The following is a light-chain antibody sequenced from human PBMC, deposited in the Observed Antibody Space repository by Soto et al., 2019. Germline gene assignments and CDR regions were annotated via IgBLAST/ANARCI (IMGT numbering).Light chain of an antibody. J-gene: IGKJ2*01. CDR3: QQYGSSPYT. Sequence: EIVLTQPPGTLSLSPGERATLSCRASQSVTSTYLAWYRQKPGQAPRLLMYVASYRATGIPDRFSGSGSGTDFTLTISRLEPEEFAVYYCQQYGSSPYTFGQGTKLEIK. V-gene: IGKV3-20*01. CDR1: QSVTSTY. CDR2: VAS.